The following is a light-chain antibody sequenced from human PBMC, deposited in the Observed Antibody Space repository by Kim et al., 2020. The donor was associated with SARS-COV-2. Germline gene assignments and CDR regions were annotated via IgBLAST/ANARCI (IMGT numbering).Light chain of an antibody. CDR2: DAS. Sequence: SASVGDRVTITCRASQGIRRWLAWYQQKPGKAPELLIFDASSLEGGVPSRFSGSGSGTEFTLTISSLQPDDFATYYCQQYDRYPVTFGQVTKLEI. CDR1: QGIRRW. CDR3: QQYDRYPVT. J-gene: IGKJ2*01. V-gene: IGKV1-5*01.